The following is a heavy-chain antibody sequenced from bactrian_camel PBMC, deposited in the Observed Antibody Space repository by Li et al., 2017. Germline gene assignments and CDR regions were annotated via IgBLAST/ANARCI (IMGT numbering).Heavy chain of an antibody. CDR2: ITSDGTT. CDR1: GYRYDTYC. J-gene: IGHJ6*01. Sequence: VQLVESGGGSVQAGGSLRLSCAAPGYRYDTYCMGWFRRPPGKEREGIAVITSDGTTRYTESVKGRFTISKDNAKNTLYLQMNSLKPEDTAMYYCAAVRYDGSWYPLCRARSADFGYWGQGTQVTVS. D-gene: IGHD6*01. V-gene: IGHV3S53*01. CDR3: AAVRYDGSWYPLCRARSADFGY.